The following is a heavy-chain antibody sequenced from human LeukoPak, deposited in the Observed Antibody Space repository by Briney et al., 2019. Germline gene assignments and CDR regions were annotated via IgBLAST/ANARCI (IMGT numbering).Heavy chain of an antibody. Sequence: GRSLRLSCAASGFTFSSYAMHWVRQAPGKGLEWVAVISYDGSNKYYADSVKGRFTISRDNSKNTLYLQMNSLRAEDTAVYYCATIYYYYYYMDVWGKGTTVTISS. J-gene: IGHJ6*03. CDR2: ISYDGSNK. CDR3: ATIYYYYYYMDV. CDR1: GFTFSSYA. V-gene: IGHV3-30*04.